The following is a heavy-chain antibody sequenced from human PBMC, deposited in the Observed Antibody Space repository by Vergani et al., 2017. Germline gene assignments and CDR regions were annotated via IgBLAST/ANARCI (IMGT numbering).Heavy chain of an antibody. J-gene: IGHJ6*03. CDR2: IWYDGSNK. D-gene: IGHD1/OR15-1a*01. V-gene: IGHV3-33*06. Sequence: VQLVESGGGLVKPGGSLRLSCAASGFTFSSYGMHWVRQAPGKGLEWVAVIWYDGSNKYYADSVKGRFTISRDNSKNTLYLQMNSLRAEDTAVYYCAKGEGTGTTYYYYMDVWGKGTTVTVSS. CDR1: GFTFSSYG. CDR3: AKGEGTGTTYYYYMDV.